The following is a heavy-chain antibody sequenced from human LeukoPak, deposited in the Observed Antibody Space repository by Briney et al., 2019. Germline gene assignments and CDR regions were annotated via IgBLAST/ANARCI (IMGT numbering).Heavy chain of an antibody. CDR2: IYHSGST. Sequence: SETLSLTCTVSGYSISSGYYWGWIRQPPGKGLEWIGSIYHSGSTYYNPSLKSRVTISVDTSENQFSLILTSVTAADTAVYYCARQTGAGLFILPGGQGTLVTVSS. V-gene: IGHV4-38-2*02. CDR1: GYSISSGYY. J-gene: IGHJ4*02. D-gene: IGHD3-3*01. CDR3: ARQTGAGLFILP.